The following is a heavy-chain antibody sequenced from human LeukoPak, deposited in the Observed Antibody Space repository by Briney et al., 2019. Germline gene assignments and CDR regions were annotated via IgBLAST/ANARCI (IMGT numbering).Heavy chain of an antibody. Sequence: GGSPRLSCAASGFTFSTYWMHWVRQVPGKGLVWVSCLNIDGTTTTYADSVKGRFTISRDNAKNTLYLQMNSLRAEDTAVYYCVGANKNTFEIWGQGTMVTVSS. CDR3: VGANKNTFEI. CDR1: GFTFSTYW. CDR2: LNIDGTTT. J-gene: IGHJ3*02. V-gene: IGHV3-74*01.